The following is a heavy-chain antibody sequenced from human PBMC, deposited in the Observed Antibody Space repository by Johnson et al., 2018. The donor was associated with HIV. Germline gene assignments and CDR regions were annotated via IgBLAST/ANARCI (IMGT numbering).Heavy chain of an antibody. CDR2: ISHDGYNE. J-gene: IGHJ3*02. D-gene: IGHD6-19*01. V-gene: IGHV3-30*03. Sequence: QVQLVESGGGVVQPGRSLRLSCAASGFSFGTYAMHWVRQAPGKGLEWVAVISHDGYNEDYGDSVKGRFTISRDNSKNSLYLQLNSLRPEDTAVYYCARELGSGWGETADAFDIWGQGTMVTVSS. CDR1: GFSFGTYA. CDR3: ARELGSGWGETADAFDI.